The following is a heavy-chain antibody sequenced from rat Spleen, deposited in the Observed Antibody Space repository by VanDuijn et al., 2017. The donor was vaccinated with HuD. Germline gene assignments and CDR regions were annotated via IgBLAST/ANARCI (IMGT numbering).Heavy chain of an antibody. J-gene: IGHJ2*01. Sequence: EVQLVESGGGLVQPGRSLKLSCAASGFTFSDYAMAWVRQAPKKGLEWVATILYDGSRTYYRDSVKGRFTISRDNAKSTLYLQMDSLRSEDTATYYCARGALSYFDYWGQGVMVTVSS. CDR1: GFTFSDYA. D-gene: IGHD3-1*01. V-gene: IGHV5-17*01. CDR3: ARGALSYFDY. CDR2: ILYDGSRT.